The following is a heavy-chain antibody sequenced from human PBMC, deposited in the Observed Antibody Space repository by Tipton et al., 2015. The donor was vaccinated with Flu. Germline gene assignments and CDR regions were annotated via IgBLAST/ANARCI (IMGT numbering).Heavy chain of an antibody. CDR3: ARMEWTVTTPRYFDL. D-gene: IGHD4-17*01. CDR1: GGPISSGGDY. Sequence: TLSLTCTVSGGPISSGGDYWSWIRQHPGKGLEWIGHIYYIGSTNYNPSLKSRVTIPVDTSKNQFSLKLSSVTAADTAVYYCARMEWTVTTPRYFDLWGRGTLVTVSS. CDR2: IYYIGST. V-gene: IGHV4-31*03. J-gene: IGHJ2*01.